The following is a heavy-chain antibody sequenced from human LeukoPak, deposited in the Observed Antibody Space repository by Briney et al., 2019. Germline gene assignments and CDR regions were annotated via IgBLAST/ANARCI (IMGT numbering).Heavy chain of an antibody. D-gene: IGHD6-19*01. CDR1: GFTFSSYS. Sequence: GGSLRLSCAASGFTFSSYSMNWVRQAPGKGLEWVSYISSSSSTIYYADSVKGRFTISRDNAKNSLYLQMNSLRAEDTAVYYCARDHWPRWLDYWGQGTLVTVSS. V-gene: IGHV3-48*01. CDR3: ARDHWPRWLDY. CDR2: ISSSSSTI. J-gene: IGHJ4*02.